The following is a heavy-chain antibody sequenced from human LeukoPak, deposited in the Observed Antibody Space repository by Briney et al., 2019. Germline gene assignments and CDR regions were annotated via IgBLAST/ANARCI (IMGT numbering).Heavy chain of an antibody. CDR1: GYTFTSYD. CDR3: ARVAGSIDY. V-gene: IGHV1-8*03. CDR2: INLKSGYT. Sequence: ASVKVSCKASGYTFTSYDINWVQQASGQGLEWMGWINLKSGYTGYAQKFQGRVTITRDTSISTAYMELSSLRSEDTAVYYCARVAGSIDYWGQGTLVTVSS. D-gene: IGHD6-19*01. J-gene: IGHJ4*02.